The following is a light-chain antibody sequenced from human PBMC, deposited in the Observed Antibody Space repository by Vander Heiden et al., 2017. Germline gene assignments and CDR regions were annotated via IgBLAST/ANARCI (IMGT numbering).Light chain of an antibody. CDR1: QNSSNY. CDR3: QQGYSAPA. V-gene: IGKV1-39*01. CDR2: AAS. Sequence: LHLTQSPAAPTASEGDRVTITCRASQNSSNYLNWYQQSPGTAPKLLIYAASSLQSGVPSRCSGSGSGTDFTLTISSLQPDDCATYYCQQGYSAPAFGQGTKVEI. J-gene: IGKJ1*01.